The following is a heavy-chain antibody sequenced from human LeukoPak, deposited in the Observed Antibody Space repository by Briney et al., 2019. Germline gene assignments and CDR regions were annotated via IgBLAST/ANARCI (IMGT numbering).Heavy chain of an antibody. CDR1: GFAISTYA. D-gene: IGHD1-14*01. Sequence: PGGSLRLSCAASGFAISTYAMAWVRQAPGKGLEWISSLSSGRSPSYSDSLEGRLTMSSDNARNTLYLQMDNLRGEDTAMYYCARQPGCCAAGTCYFDSWGHGTQVTVSS. CDR3: ARQPGCCAAGTCYFDS. CDR2: LSSGRSP. J-gene: IGHJ4*01. V-gene: IGHV3-69-1*01.